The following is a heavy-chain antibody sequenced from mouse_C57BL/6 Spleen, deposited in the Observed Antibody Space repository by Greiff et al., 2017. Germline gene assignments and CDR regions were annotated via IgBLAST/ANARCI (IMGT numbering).Heavy chain of an antibody. Sequence: QVQLQQSGAELVRPGSSVKLSCKASGYTFTSYWMHWVKQRPIQGLEWIGNIDPSDSETHYNQKFKDKATLTVDKSSSTAYMQLSSLTSEDSAVYYCARGRDYYGSSYYFDYWGQGTTLTVSS. D-gene: IGHD1-1*01. CDR3: ARGRDYYGSSYYFDY. CDR2: IDPSDSET. J-gene: IGHJ2*01. V-gene: IGHV1-52*01. CDR1: GYTFTSYW.